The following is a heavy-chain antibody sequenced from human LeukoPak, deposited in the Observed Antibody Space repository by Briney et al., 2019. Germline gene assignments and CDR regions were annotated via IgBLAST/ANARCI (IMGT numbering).Heavy chain of an antibody. CDR3: AKETGRWELE. Sequence: GGSLRLSCAAPGFTFSSYGIHWVRQAPGKGLEWVAVISNDGSNKYYADSVKGRFTISRDNSKNTLYLQMNSLRAEDTAVYYCAKETGRWELEWGQGTLVTVSS. V-gene: IGHV3-30*18. J-gene: IGHJ4*02. CDR2: ISNDGSNK. CDR1: GFTFSSYG. D-gene: IGHD1-26*01.